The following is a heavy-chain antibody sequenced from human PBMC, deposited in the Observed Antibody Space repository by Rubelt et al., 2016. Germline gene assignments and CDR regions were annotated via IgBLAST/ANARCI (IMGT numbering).Heavy chain of an antibody. Sequence: VQLQESGPGLVKPSGTLSLTCAVSGGSISSSNWWSWVRQPPGRGLEWVSAISGSGDSTYYADYVKGRFTISRNNSKNTRYLQMNRLRAEDTAVYYCAKEGYSSSSGGRGYFDYWGQGTLVTVSS. V-gene: IGHV3-23*01. CDR2: ISGSGDST. CDR1: GGSISSSN. CDR3: AKEGYSSSSGGRGYFDY. J-gene: IGHJ4*02. D-gene: IGHD6-13*01.